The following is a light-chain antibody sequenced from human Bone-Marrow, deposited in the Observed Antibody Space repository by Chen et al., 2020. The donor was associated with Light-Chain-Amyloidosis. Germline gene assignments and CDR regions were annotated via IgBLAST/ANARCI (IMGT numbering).Light chain of an antibody. V-gene: IGKV4-1*01. Sequence: DIVMTQSPDSLAVSLGERATINCKSSQSLLYTSNNKNYLTWYQQKPGQPPKLLIHWASTRESGGPDRFSGSGSGTDFTLTISSLQAEDVAVYYCQQYYSSPRWTFGQGTRVEIK. CDR1: QSLLYTSNNKNY. CDR3: QQYYSSPRWT. CDR2: WAS. J-gene: IGKJ1*01.